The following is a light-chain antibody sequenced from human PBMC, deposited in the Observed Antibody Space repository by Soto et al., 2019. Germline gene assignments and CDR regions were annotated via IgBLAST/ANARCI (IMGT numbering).Light chain of an antibody. CDR3: QQSYSLPYT. CDR1: QSVGSL. CDR2: AAS. J-gene: IGKJ2*01. Sequence: DTQMTQSPSSLSASVGDRVTITCRASQSVGSLLNWFQQKPGKATKLLIYAASTLQSGAPSRFSGSGAGTDFTLIISSLQPEDFATYYWQQSYSLPYTFGQGTKLEI. V-gene: IGKV1-39*01.